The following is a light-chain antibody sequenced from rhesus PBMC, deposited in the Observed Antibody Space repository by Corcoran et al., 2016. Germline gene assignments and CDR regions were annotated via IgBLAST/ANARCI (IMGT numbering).Light chain of an antibody. CDR3: QQHHNSPYS. CDR1: QGISTW. V-gene: IGKV1-69*01. Sequence: DIQMTQSPSSLSASLGDRVTITCRASQGISTWLTWYQQKPGKAPQLLLYRASNLETGVPSRFSGSGSGTDFTLTISSLQTEDIATYYCQQHHNSPYSFGQGTEVGIK. CDR2: RAS. J-gene: IGKJ2*01.